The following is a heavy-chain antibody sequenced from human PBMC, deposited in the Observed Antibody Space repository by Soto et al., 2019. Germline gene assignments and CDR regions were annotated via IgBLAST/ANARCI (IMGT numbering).Heavy chain of an antibody. V-gene: IGHV4-30-2*01. J-gene: IGHJ4*02. Sequence: SETLSLTCAVSGGSISSGGYSLSWIRQPPGKGLEWIGYIYHSGSTYYNPSLKSRVTISVDRSKNQFSLKLSSVTAADTAGYYCPRGPPSYWGQGTLVTVPP. CDR1: GGSISSGGYS. CDR3: PRGPPSY. CDR2: IYHSGST.